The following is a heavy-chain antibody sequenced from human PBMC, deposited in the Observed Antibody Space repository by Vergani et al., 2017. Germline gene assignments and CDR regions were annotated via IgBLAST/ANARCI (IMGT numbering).Heavy chain of an antibody. V-gene: IGHV1-18*01. CDR2: ISAYNGNT. D-gene: IGHD2-15*01. CDR1: GYTFTSYG. J-gene: IGHJ4*02. Sequence: QVQLVQSGAEVKKPGASVKVSCKASGYTFTSYGISWVRQAPGQGLEWMGWISAYNGNTNYAQRLQGRVTKTTDTSTSTAYMGLRSLRSDDTAVYYCARVLDIVVVVAEDYWGQGTLVTVSS. CDR3: ARVLDIVVVVAEDY.